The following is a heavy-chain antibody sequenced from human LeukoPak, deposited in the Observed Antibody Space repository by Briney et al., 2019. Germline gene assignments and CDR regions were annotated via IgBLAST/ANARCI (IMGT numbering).Heavy chain of an antibody. CDR3: ARGGLGYCSGGSCSHEYFQH. V-gene: IGHV4-34*01. Sequence: PSETLSLTCAVYGGSFSGYYWSWIRQPPGKGLEWIGEINHSGSTNYNPSLKSRVTISLDTSKNQFSLKLGSVTAADTAVYYCARGGLGYCSGGSCSHEYFQHWGQGTLVTVSS. D-gene: IGHD2-15*01. CDR1: GGSFSGYY. J-gene: IGHJ1*01. CDR2: INHSGST.